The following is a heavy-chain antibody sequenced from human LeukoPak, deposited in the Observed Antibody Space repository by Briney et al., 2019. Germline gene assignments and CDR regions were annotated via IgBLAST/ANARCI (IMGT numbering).Heavy chain of an antibody. Sequence: PSETLSLTCTVSGDFISNYYWSWIRRLPGKGLEWIGHIYYSGITNYNPSFKSRVTMSLNTSKNQFSLKLTSVTAADTAVYYCARQSPFSSTVAFFFDNWGQGTLVTVSS. CDR3: ARQSPFSSTVAFFFDN. CDR1: GDFISNYY. J-gene: IGHJ4*02. V-gene: IGHV4-59*08. D-gene: IGHD6-13*01. CDR2: IYYSGIT.